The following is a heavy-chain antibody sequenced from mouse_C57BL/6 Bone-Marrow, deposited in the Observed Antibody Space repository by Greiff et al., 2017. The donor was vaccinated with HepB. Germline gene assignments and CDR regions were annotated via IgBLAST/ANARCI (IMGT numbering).Heavy chain of an antibody. J-gene: IGHJ4*01. V-gene: IGHV1-69*01. CDR2: IDPSDSYT. Sequence: QVQLQQPGAELVMPGASVKLSCKASGYTFTSYWMHWVKQRPGQGLEWIGEIDPSDSYTNYNQKFKGKSTLTVDKSSSTAYMQLSSLTSEDSAVYYCAREDYYGKRFYYAMDYWGQGTSVTVAS. CDR1: GYTFTSYW. CDR3: AREDYYGKRFYYAMDY. D-gene: IGHD2-1*01.